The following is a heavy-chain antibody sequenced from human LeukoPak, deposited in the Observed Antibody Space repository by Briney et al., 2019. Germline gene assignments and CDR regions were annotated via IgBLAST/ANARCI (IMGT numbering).Heavy chain of an antibody. CDR2: ISAYNGNT. CDR1: GGTFSSYG. Sequence: ASVKVSCKASGGTFSSYGISWVRQAPGQGLEWMGWISAYNGNTNYAQKLQGRVTMTTDTSTSTAYMELRSLRSDDTAVYYCARASNGDYIFDYWGQGTLVTVSS. CDR3: ARASNGDYIFDY. V-gene: IGHV1-18*01. J-gene: IGHJ4*02. D-gene: IGHD4-17*01.